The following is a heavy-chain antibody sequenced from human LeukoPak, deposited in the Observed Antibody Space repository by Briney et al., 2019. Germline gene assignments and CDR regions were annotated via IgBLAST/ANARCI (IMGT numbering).Heavy chain of an antibody. CDR2: IHYSGST. Sequence: SETLSLTCNVSGGSISSYYWSWIRQPPGKRLEWIGYIHYSGSTKYNPSLKSRVSISLDTPKNQFSLRLSPVTAADAAVYYCAGTVAGPNXFDSWGQGTQITVSS. CDR1: GGSISSYY. J-gene: IGHJ5*01. CDR3: AGTVAGPNXFDS. V-gene: IGHV4-59*08. D-gene: IGHD6-19*01.